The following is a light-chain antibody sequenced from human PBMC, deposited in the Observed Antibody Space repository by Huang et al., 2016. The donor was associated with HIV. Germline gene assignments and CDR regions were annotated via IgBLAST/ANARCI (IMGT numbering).Light chain of an antibody. J-gene: IGKJ2*03. CDR1: QDISNY. Sequence: DIQMTQSPSSLSASIGDRVTLTCQASQDISNYLNWYQQKPGKAPKLLLYDATNSEAGVPSRFSGSGSGTDFTLTISRLQPEDFATYYCQQFDNVPYSFGQGTRLEIK. V-gene: IGKV1-33*01. CDR2: DAT. CDR3: QQFDNVPYS.